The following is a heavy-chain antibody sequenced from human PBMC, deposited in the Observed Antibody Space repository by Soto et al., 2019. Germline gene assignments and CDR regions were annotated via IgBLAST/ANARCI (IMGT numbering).Heavy chain of an antibody. CDR2: IYHSGST. D-gene: IGHD3-22*01. J-gene: IGHJ4*02. V-gene: IGHV4-4*02. Sequence: QVQLQESGPGLVKPSGTLSLTCAVSGGSISSSNWWSWVRQPPGKGLEWIGEIYHSGSTNYNPSLKSRVTISVDKSKNQFSLQLSAVTAADTAVYYCARGLPYYYDSSGHFDYWGRGTLVTVSS. CDR3: ARGLPYYYDSSGHFDY. CDR1: GGSISSSNW.